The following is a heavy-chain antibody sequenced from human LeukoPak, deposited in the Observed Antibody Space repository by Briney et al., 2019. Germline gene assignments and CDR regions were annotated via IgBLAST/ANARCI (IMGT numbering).Heavy chain of an antibody. V-gene: IGHV1-69*05. J-gene: IGHJ4*02. CDR2: IIPIYGRA. CDR1: GGSFTSYG. Sequence: ASVKVSCKASGGSFTSYGISWVRQAPGQGLEWMGKIIPIYGRANYAQTFQGRVTITTDESTSTAYMELSSLRSEDTAVYYCARARYCSSTSCYNFDYGGREPWSPSPQ. D-gene: IGHD2-2*01. CDR3: ARARYCSSTSCYNFDY.